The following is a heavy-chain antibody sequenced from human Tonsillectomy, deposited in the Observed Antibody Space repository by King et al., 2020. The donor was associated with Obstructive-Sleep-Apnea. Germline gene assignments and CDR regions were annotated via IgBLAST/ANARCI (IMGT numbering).Heavy chain of an antibody. CDR1: GFTFDDYA. CDR3: AKDKDSSGWYADY. J-gene: IGHJ4*02. V-gene: IGHV3-9*01. Sequence: VQLVESGGGLVQPGRSLRLSCVASGFTFDDYAMHWVRQAPGKGLEWVSGISWYSGSIGYVDSVKCRFTISRDNVKKSLYLQMNSLRVEDTALYYCAKDKDSSGWYADYWGQGTLVTVSS. D-gene: IGHD6-19*01. CDR2: ISWYSGSI.